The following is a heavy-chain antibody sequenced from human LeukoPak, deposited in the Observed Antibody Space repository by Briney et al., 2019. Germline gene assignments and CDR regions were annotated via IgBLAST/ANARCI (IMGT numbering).Heavy chain of an antibody. CDR3: ARDVRPDY. Sequence: PGGSLRLSCAASGFTFSSYWMSWVPQAPGEGLEWVANIKQDGTEKYYMDSVKGRFSISRDNAKNSLYLQMNALRAEDTAVYYCARDVRPDYWGQGTLVTVST. D-gene: IGHD6-6*01. V-gene: IGHV3-7*04. CDR2: IKQDGTEK. CDR1: GFTFSSYW. J-gene: IGHJ4*02.